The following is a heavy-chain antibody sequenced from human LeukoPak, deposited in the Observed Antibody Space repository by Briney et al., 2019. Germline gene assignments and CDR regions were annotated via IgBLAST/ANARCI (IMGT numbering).Heavy chain of an antibody. CDR1: GGSISSYY. CDR2: IYTSGST. V-gene: IGHV4-4*09. J-gene: IGHJ4*02. CDR3: ARLGYSVSWTDC. Sequence: SETLSLTCTVSGGSISSYYWSWIRQPPGKGLEWSGYIYTSGSTNYNPSLKSRVTISADTSKNQFSLRLSSVTATDMGVYFCARLGYSVSWTDCWGQGILVNVSS. D-gene: IGHD6-13*01.